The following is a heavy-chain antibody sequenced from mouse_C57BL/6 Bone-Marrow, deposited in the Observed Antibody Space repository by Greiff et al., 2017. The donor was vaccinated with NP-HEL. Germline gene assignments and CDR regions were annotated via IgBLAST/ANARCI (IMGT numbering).Heavy chain of an antibody. CDR2: FHPYNDDT. V-gene: IGHV1-47*01. Sequence: QVQLKESGAELVKPGASVKMSCKASGYTFTTYPIEWMKQNHGKSLEWIGNFHPYNDDTKYNEKFKGKATLTVEKSSSTVYLELSRLTSDDSAVYYCARRGLRRDPAWFAYWGQGTLVTVSA. CDR3: ARRGLRRDPAWFAY. D-gene: IGHD2-4*01. CDR1: GYTFTTYP. J-gene: IGHJ3*01.